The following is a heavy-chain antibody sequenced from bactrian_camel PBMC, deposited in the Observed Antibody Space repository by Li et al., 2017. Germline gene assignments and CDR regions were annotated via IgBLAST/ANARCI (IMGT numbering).Heavy chain of an antibody. CDR3: ATVSFGTCTKVHGVNDFGA. V-gene: IGHV3S40*01. J-gene: IGHJ6*01. CDR2: ISPASGRR. D-gene: IGHD4*01. Sequence: VQLVESGGGSVQAGGSLRLSCASPGSIYGTLCMGWVRQAPGKEREGAAAISPASGRRYYGDSVKSRFTISLDSAKTTVFLQMRSLKPEDTAMYYCATVSFGTCTKVHGVNDFGAWGQGTQVTVS. CDR1: GSIYGTLC.